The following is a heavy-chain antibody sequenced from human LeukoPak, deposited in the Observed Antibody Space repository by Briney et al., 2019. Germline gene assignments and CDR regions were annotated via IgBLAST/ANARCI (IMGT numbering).Heavy chain of an antibody. CDR2: ISAYNGNT. Sequence: ASVKVSCKASGYTFTSYGISWVRQAPGQGLEWMGWISAYNGNTNYAQKLQGRVTMTTDQSKSTVFLELRSLRSDDTAVYYCARVKPGYCSGGSCYDGREPFDYWGQGTLVTVSS. CDR3: ARVKPGYCSGGSCYDGREPFDY. J-gene: IGHJ4*02. V-gene: IGHV1-18*01. CDR1: GYTFTSYG. D-gene: IGHD2-15*01.